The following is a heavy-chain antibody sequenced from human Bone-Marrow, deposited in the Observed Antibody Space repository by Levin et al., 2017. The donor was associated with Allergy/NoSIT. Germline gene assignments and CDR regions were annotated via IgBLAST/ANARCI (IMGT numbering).Heavy chain of an antibody. D-gene: IGHD6-13*01. CDR1: GYTFTGYY. CDR2: INPNSGGT. V-gene: IGHV1-2*06. Sequence: ASVKVSCKASGYTFTGYYMHWVRQAPGQGLEWMGRINPNSGGTNYAQKFQGRVTMTRDTSISTAYMELSRLRSDDTAVYYCARDGIPGIAAAGMVLYSHDAFDIWGQGTMVTVSS. CDR3: ARDGIPGIAAAGMVLYSHDAFDI. J-gene: IGHJ3*02.